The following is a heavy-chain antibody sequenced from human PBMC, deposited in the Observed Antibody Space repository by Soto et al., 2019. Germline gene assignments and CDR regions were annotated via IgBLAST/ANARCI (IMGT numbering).Heavy chain of an antibody. D-gene: IGHD3-3*01. V-gene: IGHV2-5*02. J-gene: IGHJ4*02. CDR2: IYWDDDK. CDR3: AHRVLRTVFGLVTTTAIYFDS. CDR1: GFSLTTSGVA. Sequence: QITLNESGPTQVKHRQPLTLTCTFSGFSLTTSGVAVGWIRQSPGKAPEWLALIYWDDDKRYSPSLKSRLTITKDTSKNPVVLTMADLDPADTASYYCAHRVLRTVFGLVTTTAIYFDSWGQGTPVAVSS.